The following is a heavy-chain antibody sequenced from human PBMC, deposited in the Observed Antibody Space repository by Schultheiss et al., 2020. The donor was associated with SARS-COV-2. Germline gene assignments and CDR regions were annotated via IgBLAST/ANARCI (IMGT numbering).Heavy chain of an antibody. CDR3: ARESRYNWNSDYYYYGMDV. CDR1: GYTFTSYY. V-gene: IGHV1-8*02. D-gene: IGHD1-7*01. J-gene: IGHJ6*02. CDR2: MNPNSGNT. Sequence: ASVKVSCKASGYTFTSYYMHWVRQAPGQGLEWMGWMNPNSGNTGYAQKFQGRVTMTTDTSTSTAYMELSSLRSEDTAVYYCARESRYNWNSDYYYYGMDVWGQGTTVTVSS.